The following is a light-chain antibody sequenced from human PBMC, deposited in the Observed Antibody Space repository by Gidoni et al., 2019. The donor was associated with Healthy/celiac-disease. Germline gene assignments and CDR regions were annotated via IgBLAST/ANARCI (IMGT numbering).Light chain of an antibody. Sequence: EIVMTQSPATLSVSPGERATLSCRASQSVSSNLAWYQQKPGQAPRLLTYGASTRATGIPARFSGSGSGTEFTLTISSLQSEDFAVYYCQQYNNWITFGGGTKVEIK. J-gene: IGKJ4*01. CDR2: GAS. V-gene: IGKV3-15*01. CDR1: QSVSSN. CDR3: QQYNNWIT.